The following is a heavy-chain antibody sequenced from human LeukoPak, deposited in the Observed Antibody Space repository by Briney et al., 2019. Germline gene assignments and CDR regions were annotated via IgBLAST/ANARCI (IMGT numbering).Heavy chain of an antibody. CDR3: AKASFIHPRGYSYGYAQDFDY. V-gene: IGHV3-7*01. D-gene: IGHD5-18*01. CDR1: GFIFSNYW. Sequence: PGGSLRLSCAPSGFIFSNYWMSWVRQAPGKGLEWVAMIKQDGSGKYYVGSVKGRFTISRDNAKNSLYLQMNSLRAEDTAVYYCAKASFIHPRGYSYGYAQDFDYWGQGTLVTVSS. J-gene: IGHJ4*02. CDR2: IKQDGSGK.